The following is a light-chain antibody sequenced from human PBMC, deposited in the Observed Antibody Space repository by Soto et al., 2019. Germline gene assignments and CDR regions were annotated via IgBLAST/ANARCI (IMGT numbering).Light chain of an antibody. CDR2: KAS. CDR1: QTISSW. J-gene: IGKJ1*01. Sequence: DIQMTQSPSTLSGSVGDRVTITCRASQTISSWLAWYQQKPGKAPKLLIYKASSLESGVPSRFSGSGSGTEFTLTISSLQPDDFATYYCQQYKSYSTFGQGTMVDIK. V-gene: IGKV1-5*03. CDR3: QQYKSYST.